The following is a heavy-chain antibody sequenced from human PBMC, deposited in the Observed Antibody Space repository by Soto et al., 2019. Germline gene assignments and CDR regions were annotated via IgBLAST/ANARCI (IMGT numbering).Heavy chain of an antibody. V-gene: IGHV3-23*01. CDR3: AHSEWSGTSH. Sequence: EVQLLESGGGLVQPGGSLRLSCAASGFTFSSFAMSWVRQGPGRGLERVSTIDDSGGGTYYAESVKGRFTISRDNSKKTLYLQMNSLRAEDTAVYYCAHSEWSGTSHWGQGTLVTVSS. D-gene: IGHD3-3*01. CDR1: GFTFSSFA. CDR2: IDDSGGGT. J-gene: IGHJ4*02.